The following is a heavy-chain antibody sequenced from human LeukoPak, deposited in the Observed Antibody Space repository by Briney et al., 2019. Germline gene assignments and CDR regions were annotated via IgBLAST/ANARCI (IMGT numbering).Heavy chain of an antibody. Sequence: GGSLRLSCAASGFTFNTYAMSWVRQAPGRGLEWVSAISGSGGSTYYVDSVKGRFTISRDNSQNTLYLQMNSLRSEDTAVYYCAKDFEGIFSRLRPFYIWVQGTMVTVSS. CDR1: GFTFNTYA. J-gene: IGHJ3*02. CDR2: ISGSGGST. V-gene: IGHV3-23*01. D-gene: IGHD4-17*01. CDR3: AKDFEGIFSRLRPFYI.